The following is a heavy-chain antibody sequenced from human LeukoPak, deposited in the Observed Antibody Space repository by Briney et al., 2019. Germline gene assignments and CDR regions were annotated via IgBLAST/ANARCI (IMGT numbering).Heavy chain of an antibody. CDR2: IIPIFGTA. Sequence: SVKVSCKASGGTFSSYAISWVRQAPGQGLEWMGGIIPIFGTANYAQKFQGRVTITADESTSTAYMELSSLRSEDTAVYYCARDLYQVDYGLYFDYWGQGTLVTVSS. V-gene: IGHV1-69*13. J-gene: IGHJ4*02. CDR3: ARDLYQVDYGLYFDY. CDR1: GGTFSSYA. D-gene: IGHD4-17*01.